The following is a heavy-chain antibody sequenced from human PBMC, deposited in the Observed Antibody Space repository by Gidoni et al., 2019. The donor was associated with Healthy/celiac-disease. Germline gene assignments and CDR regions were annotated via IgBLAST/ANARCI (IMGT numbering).Heavy chain of an antibody. CDR1: GFTFSSYG. D-gene: IGHD2-21*02. J-gene: IGHJ6*02. Sequence: QVQLVESGGGVVQPGRSLRLSCAASGFTFSSYGMHWVRQAPGKGLEWVAVIWYYGSNKYYADSVKGRFTISRDNSKNTLYLQMNSLRAEDTAVYYCARDGSPTYCGGDCYSQYYYGMDVWGQGTTVTVSS. CDR3: ARDGSPTYCGGDCYSQYYYGMDV. V-gene: IGHV3-33*01. CDR2: IWYYGSNK.